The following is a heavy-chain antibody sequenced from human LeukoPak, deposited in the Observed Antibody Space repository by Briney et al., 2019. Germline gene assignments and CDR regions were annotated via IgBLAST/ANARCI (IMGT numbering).Heavy chain of an antibody. J-gene: IGHJ6*02. D-gene: IGHD2-15*01. CDR3: AVAAKDYYYGMDV. Sequence: SETLSLTCTVSGGSISSSSYYWGWIRQPPGKGLEWIGSICYSGSTYYNPSLKSRVTISVDTSKNQFSLKLSSVTAADTAVYYCAVAAKDYYYGMDVWGQGTTVTVSS. V-gene: IGHV4-39*07. CDR2: ICYSGST. CDR1: GGSISSSSYY.